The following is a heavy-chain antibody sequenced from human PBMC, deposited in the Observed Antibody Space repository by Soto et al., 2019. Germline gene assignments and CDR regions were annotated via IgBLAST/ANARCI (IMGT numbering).Heavy chain of an antibody. D-gene: IGHD1-26*01. CDR2: IIDSGGST. CDR3: GKGRSYYYYYGVDV. Sequence: EVHLLESGGALVQPGGSLRLSCAASGFTFSSCARGWVRQAPGEELEWFADIIDSGGSTYYADAVKGRFTISRDNSKSTLYLQMNSLRAEDTAVYYCGKGRSYYYYYGVDVWGQGTTVTVSS. V-gene: IGHV3-23*01. CDR1: GFTFSSCA. J-gene: IGHJ6*02.